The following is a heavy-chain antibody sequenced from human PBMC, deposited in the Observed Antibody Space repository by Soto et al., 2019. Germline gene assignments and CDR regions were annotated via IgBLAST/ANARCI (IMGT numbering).Heavy chain of an antibody. Sequence: QLVESGGGLVQPGGSLRLSWVASGFRLDGYAIHWVRQAPGKGLEWVSGISWDSGSINYAGSVRGRFTVSRDNAKNSLYLHMTSLRSEDTAFYYCAKIVTRHSLVPVFDQWGQGALVSVSS. J-gene: IGHJ4*02. D-gene: IGHD2-21*01. CDR1: GFRLDGYA. CDR3: AKIVTRHSLVPVFDQ. CDR2: ISWDSGSI. V-gene: IGHV3-9*01.